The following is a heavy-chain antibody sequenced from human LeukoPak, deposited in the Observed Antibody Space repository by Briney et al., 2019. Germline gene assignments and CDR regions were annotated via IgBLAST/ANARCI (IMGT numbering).Heavy chain of an antibody. CDR2: ISYDGSNK. D-gene: IGHD1-26*01. J-gene: IGHJ4*02. CDR3: AIRREGATRAYYFDY. Sequence: AGGSLRLSCAASGFTFSSYAMHWVRQAPGKGLEWVAVISYDGSNKYYADSVKGRFTISRDNSKNTLYLQMNSLRAEDTAVYYCAIRREGATRAYYFDYWGQGTLVTVSS. CDR1: GFTFSSYA. V-gene: IGHV3-30-3*01.